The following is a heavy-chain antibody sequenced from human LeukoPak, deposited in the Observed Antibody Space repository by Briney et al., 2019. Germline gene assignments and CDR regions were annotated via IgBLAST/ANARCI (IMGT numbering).Heavy chain of an antibody. CDR1: GGSISSYY. V-gene: IGHV4-59*01. CDR2: IYYSGST. J-gene: IGHJ3*02. D-gene: IGHD6-13*01. CDR3: ARDKAGYSSSWGAFDI. Sequence: PSETLSLTCTVSGGSISSYYWSWIRQPPGKGLEWIGYIYYSGSTNYNPSLKSRVTISVDTSKNQFSLKLSSVTAADTAVYYCARDKAGYSSSWGAFDIWGQGTMVTVSS.